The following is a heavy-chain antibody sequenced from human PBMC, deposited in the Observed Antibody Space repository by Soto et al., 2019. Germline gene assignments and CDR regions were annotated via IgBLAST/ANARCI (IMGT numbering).Heavy chain of an antibody. CDR2: INHSGST. D-gene: IGHD6-19*01. Sequence: SETLSLTCAVYGGSFSGYYWSWIRQPPGKGLEWIGEINHSGSTNYNPSLKSRVTISVDTSKNQFSLKLSSVTAADTAVYYCARGLGFSAGWFDPWGQGTLVTVSS. CDR1: GGSFSGYY. CDR3: ARGLGFSAGWFDP. V-gene: IGHV4-34*01. J-gene: IGHJ5*02.